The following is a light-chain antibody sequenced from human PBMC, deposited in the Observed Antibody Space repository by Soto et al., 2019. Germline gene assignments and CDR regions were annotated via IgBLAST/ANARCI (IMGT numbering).Light chain of an antibody. CDR3: QQRSNWPPPIT. V-gene: IGKV3-11*01. CDR1: QSISRY. Sequence: EIVLTQSPATLSLSPGERATLSCRASQSISRYLAWYQQKLGQAPRLLIYDASNRATGIPARFSGSGSGTHFTLTISSLEPEDSAVYYCQQRSNWPPPITFGQGTRLEIK. CDR2: DAS. J-gene: IGKJ5*01.